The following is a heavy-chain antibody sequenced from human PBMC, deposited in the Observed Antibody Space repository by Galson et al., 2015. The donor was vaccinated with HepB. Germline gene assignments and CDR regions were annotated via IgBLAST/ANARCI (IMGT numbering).Heavy chain of an antibody. V-gene: IGHV4-39*01. CDR1: GGSISSSNYY. CDR2: IPYSEST. CDR3: ARHNLQYYFGSGIGLNWFDP. Sequence: ETLSLTCTVSGGSISSSNYYWGWLRQPPGKGPEWIGSIPYSESTYYKSSLKSRLSVSIDTSKNQLSLKLSSVTAADTAVYFCARHNLQYYFGSGIGLNWFDPWGQGTLVTVSS. D-gene: IGHD3-10*01. J-gene: IGHJ5*02.